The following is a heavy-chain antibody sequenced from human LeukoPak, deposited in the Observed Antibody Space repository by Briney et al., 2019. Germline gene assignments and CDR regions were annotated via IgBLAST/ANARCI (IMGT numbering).Heavy chain of an antibody. CDR1: GFTFSTYS. V-gene: IGHV3-21*01. CDR2: ISSSSSYI. Sequence: GGSLRLSCAASGFTFSTYSMNWVRQAPGKRLEWVSSISSSSSYIYYAGSVKGRFTISRDNAKNSLYLQMNSLRAEDTAVYYCARVFSRSLVGDYWGQGTLVTVSS. D-gene: IGHD6-13*01. J-gene: IGHJ4*02. CDR3: ARVFSRSLVGDY.